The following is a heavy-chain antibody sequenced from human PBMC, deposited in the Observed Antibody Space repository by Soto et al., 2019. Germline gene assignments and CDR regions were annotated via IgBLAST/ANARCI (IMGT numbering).Heavy chain of an antibody. Sequence: ASVKVSCKASGYTFTSYAMHWVRQAPGQRLEWMGWINAGNGNTKYSQKFQGRVTITRDTSASTAYMELSSLRSEDTAVYYCARGVGLYSNYDYWGQGSLVTVSS. J-gene: IGHJ4*02. CDR2: INAGNGNT. CDR3: ARGVGLYSNYDY. D-gene: IGHD2-2*02. V-gene: IGHV1-3*01. CDR1: GYTFTSYA.